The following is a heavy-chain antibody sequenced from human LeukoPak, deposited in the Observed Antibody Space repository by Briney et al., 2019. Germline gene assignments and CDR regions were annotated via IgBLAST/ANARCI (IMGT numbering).Heavy chain of an antibody. V-gene: IGHV3-7*03. CDR2: IKPDGTTK. D-gene: IGHD6-13*01. CDR1: GFPFSSYS. CDR3: ARSIPYGTTWYGRSDY. Sequence: GGSLRLSCTASGFPFSSYSMTWVRQAPGKGLEWVANIKPDGTTKFYVDSVKGRFTISRDNALNSLYLQMNSLRAEDTAFYYCARSIPYGTTWYGRSDYWGQGTLVTVSS. J-gene: IGHJ4*02.